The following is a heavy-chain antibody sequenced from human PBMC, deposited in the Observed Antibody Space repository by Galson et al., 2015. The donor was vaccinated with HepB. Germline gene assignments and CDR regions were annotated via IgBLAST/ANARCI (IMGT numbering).Heavy chain of an antibody. Sequence: SLRLSCAASGFTFSGSAMHWVRQASGKGLEWVGHIRSKTNNYATAYGASVKGRFTISRDDSKNTAYLEMNSLKTEDTALYYCTRQENTIDYWGQGTLVTVSS. CDR3: TRQENTIDY. J-gene: IGHJ4*02. CDR1: GFTFSGSA. CDR2: IRSKTNNYAT. V-gene: IGHV3-73*01. D-gene: IGHD2/OR15-2a*01.